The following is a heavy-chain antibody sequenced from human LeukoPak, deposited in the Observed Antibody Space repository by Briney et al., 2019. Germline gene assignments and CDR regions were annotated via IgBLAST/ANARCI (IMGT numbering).Heavy chain of an antibody. Sequence: PSETLSLTCTVSGSSISSYYWSWIRQPPGKGLEWIGYIYYSGSTNYNPSLKSRVTISVDTSKNQFSLKLSSVTAADTAVYYCARGGYYYDSSGYFDYWGQGTLVTVSS. CDR1: GSSISSYY. CDR3: ARGGYYYDSSGYFDY. J-gene: IGHJ4*02. CDR2: IYYSGST. V-gene: IGHV4-59*01. D-gene: IGHD3-22*01.